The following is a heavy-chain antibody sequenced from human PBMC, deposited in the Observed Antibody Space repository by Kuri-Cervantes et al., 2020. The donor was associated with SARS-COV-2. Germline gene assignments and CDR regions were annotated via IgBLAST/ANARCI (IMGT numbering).Heavy chain of an antibody. V-gene: IGHV1-69*05. Sequence: SVKVSCKASGYTFTSYGISWVRQAPGQGLEWMGGIIPIFGTANYAQKFQGRVTITRDTSASTAYMELSSLRSEDTAVYYCARDRSAAGTRVDYWGQGTLVTVSS. D-gene: IGHD6-13*01. CDR3: ARDRSAAGTRVDY. CDR1: GYTFTSYG. CDR2: IIPIFGTA. J-gene: IGHJ4*02.